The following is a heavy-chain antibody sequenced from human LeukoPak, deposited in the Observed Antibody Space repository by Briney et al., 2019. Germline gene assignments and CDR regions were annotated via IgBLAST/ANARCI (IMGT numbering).Heavy chain of an antibody. V-gene: IGHV1-46*01. Sequence: ASVKVSCKASGYTFTNYYMHWVRQAPGQGLEWMGIINPNDGYTSYAQKFQGRVTMTRDMSTSTVYMELSSRRSEDTAVYYCASRNVDTQTADNDAFDIWGQGTMVTVSS. CDR1: GYTFTNYY. CDR3: ASRNVDTQTADNDAFDI. CDR2: INPNDGYT. D-gene: IGHD3-9*01. J-gene: IGHJ3*02.